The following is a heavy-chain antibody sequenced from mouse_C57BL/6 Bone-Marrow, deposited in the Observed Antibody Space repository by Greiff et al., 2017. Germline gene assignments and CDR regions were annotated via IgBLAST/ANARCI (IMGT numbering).Heavy chain of an antibody. Sequence: EVQGVESGGDLVKPGGSLKLSCAASGFTFSSYGMSWVRQTPDKRLEWVATISSGGSYTYYPDSVKGRFTISRDNAKNTLYLQMSSLKSEDTAMYYCARPLTGTGGAWFAYWGQGTLVTVSA. CDR1: GFTFSSYG. D-gene: IGHD4-1*01. CDR3: ARPLTGTGGAWFAY. V-gene: IGHV5-6*01. J-gene: IGHJ3*01. CDR2: ISSGGSYT.